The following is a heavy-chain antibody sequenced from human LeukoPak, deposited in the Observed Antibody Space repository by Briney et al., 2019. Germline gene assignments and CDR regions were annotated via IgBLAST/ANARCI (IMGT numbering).Heavy chain of an antibody. CDR2: IYYSGST. V-gene: IGHV4-39*07. D-gene: IGHD3-16*01. CDR1: GGSISSSSYY. J-gene: IGHJ4*02. Sequence: SETLSLTCTVSGGSISSSSYYWGWIRQPPGTGLEWIGSIYYSGSTYYNPSLKSRVTISVDTSKNQFSLKLSSVTAADTAVYYCARAYYDYVWGSSYYFDYWGQGTLVTVSS. CDR3: ARAYYDYVWGSSYYFDY.